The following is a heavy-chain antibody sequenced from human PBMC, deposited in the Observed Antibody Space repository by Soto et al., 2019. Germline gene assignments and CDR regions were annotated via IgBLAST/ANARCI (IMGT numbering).Heavy chain of an antibody. CDR1: GFTFDDYG. J-gene: IGHJ4*02. V-gene: IGHV3-9*01. CDR3: AKARAHSGYDSFDY. CDR2: ISWNSGSR. Sequence: GGSLRLSCAASGFTFDDYGMHWVRQAPGKGLEWVSGISWNSGSRDYADSVKGRFTISRDNAKNSLYMQMNSLTTEDTALYYCAKARAHSGYDSFDYWGQGTLVTVSS. D-gene: IGHD5-12*01.